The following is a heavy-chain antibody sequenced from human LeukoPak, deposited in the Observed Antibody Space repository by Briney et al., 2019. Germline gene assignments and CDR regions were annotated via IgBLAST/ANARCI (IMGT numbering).Heavy chain of an antibody. V-gene: IGHV4-59*01. CDR2: IYYSGST. CDR3: ARAPLGYCSSTSCYGDYYYYMDV. J-gene: IGHJ6*03. D-gene: IGHD2-2*01. Sequence: PSETLSLTCTVSGGSISSYYWSWIRQPPGKGLEWFGYIYYSGSTNYNPSLKSRVTISVDTSKNQFSLKLSSVTAADTAVYYCARAPLGYCSSTSCYGDYYYYMDVWGKGTTVTASS. CDR1: GGSISSYY.